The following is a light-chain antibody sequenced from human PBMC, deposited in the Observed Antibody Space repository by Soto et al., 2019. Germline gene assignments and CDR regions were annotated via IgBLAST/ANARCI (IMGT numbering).Light chain of an antibody. CDR2: WAS. V-gene: IGKV4-1*01. Sequence: DIVMTQSPESLAVSLGERATINCKSSQSVLFSAKNKNYLSWYQQKPGQPPKLLVYWASTRESGVPDRFSGSGSGTNFTLTIRGLQAEDVAVYYCFQHYSFPRTFGQGTKVEI. J-gene: IGKJ1*01. CDR1: QSVLFSAKNKNY. CDR3: FQHYSFPRT.